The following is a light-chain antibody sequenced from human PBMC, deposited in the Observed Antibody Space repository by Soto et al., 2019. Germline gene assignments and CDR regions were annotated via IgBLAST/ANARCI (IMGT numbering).Light chain of an antibody. V-gene: IGLV1-40*01. CDR1: SSNIGAGYD. J-gene: IGLJ2*01. Sequence: QSVLTQPPSVSGAPGQRVTISCTGSSSNIGAGYDVHWYQQLPGTAPKLLLYGNSNRPSGVPDRFSGSKSGTSAALAITGRQAEDEADYYCPSYDSSLSGSEVFGGGTKRTVL. CDR2: GNS. CDR3: PSYDSSLSGSEV.